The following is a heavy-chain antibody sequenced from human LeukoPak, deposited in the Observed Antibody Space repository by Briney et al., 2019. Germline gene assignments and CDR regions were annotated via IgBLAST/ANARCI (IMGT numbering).Heavy chain of an antibody. CDR1: GGSVSSGSYY. CDR2: IYYSGST. Sequence: SETLSLTCIVSGGSVSSGSYYWSWIRQPPGKGLEWIGYIYYSGSTNYNPSLKSRVTISVDTSKNQFSLKLSSVTAADTAVFYCASIKYYDILTGLGGYYFDYWGQGTLVTVSS. CDR3: ASIKYYDILTGLGGYYFDY. D-gene: IGHD3-9*01. V-gene: IGHV4-61*01. J-gene: IGHJ4*02.